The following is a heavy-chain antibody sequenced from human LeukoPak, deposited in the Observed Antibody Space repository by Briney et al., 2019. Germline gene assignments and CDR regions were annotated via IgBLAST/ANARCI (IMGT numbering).Heavy chain of an antibody. J-gene: IGHJ4*02. Sequence: GKSLGLSCAASGFPFSSYGMHWVRQAPGKGLEWVAVIWYDGSNKYYADSVKGRFTISRDNSKNTLYLQMNSLRAEDTAVYYCARALNLYYYDSSGYGYWGQGTLVTVSS. CDR3: ARALNLYYYDSSGYGY. V-gene: IGHV3-33*01. D-gene: IGHD3-22*01. CDR2: IWYDGSNK. CDR1: GFPFSSYG.